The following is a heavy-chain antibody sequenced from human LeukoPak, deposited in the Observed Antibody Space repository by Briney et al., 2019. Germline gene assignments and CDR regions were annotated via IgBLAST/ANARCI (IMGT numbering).Heavy chain of an antibody. D-gene: IGHD3-22*01. CDR2: IIPIFGTA. V-gene: IGHV1-69*06. Sequence: SLKVSCKASGCTFSSYGISWVRQAPGQGLEWMGRIIPIFGTANYAQKVQGRVTITADKSTSTAYMELSSLRSEDTAVYYCARTPPDDSSGYSPYYYYYYMDVGGKRTTVTV. CDR1: GCTFSSYG. CDR3: ARTPPDDSSGYSPYYYYYYMDV. J-gene: IGHJ6*03.